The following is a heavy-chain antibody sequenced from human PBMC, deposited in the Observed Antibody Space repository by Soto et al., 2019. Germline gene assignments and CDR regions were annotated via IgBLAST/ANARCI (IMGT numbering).Heavy chain of an antibody. CDR2: IWYDGSNK. D-gene: IGHD6-19*01. CDR3: ARDSSGFTTYYYYGMDV. V-gene: IGHV3-33*01. CDR1: GFTFSSYG. J-gene: IGHJ6*02. Sequence: ESGGGVVQPGRSLRLSCAASGFTFSSYGMHWVRQAPGKGLEWVAVIWYDGSNKYYADSVKGRFTISRDNSKNTLYLQMNSLRAEDTAVYYCARDSSGFTTYYYYGMDVWGQGTTVTVSS.